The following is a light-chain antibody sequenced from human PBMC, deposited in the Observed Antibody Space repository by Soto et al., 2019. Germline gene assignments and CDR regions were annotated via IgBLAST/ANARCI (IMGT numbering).Light chain of an antibody. Sequence: QSVLTQPPSVSGAPGQTVTISCTGSSSNIGAGYDVHWYQQLPGTAPKLLIYGNSNRPSGVPDRFSGSKSGTSASLAITRLKAEDDAEFYCQSYDTTGSGSIVFGGGTKLTVL. J-gene: IGLJ2*01. CDR1: SSNIGAGYD. V-gene: IGLV1-40*01. CDR3: QSYDTTGSGSIV. CDR2: GNS.